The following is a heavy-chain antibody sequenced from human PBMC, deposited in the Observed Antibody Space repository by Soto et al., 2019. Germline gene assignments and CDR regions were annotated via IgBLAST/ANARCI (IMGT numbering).Heavy chain of an antibody. D-gene: IGHD3-16*01. CDR2: IGTAGDT. CDR3: ARSEGKQRGTIYYYYGMDV. Sequence: PGGSLRLSCAASGFTFSSYDMHWVRQATGKGLEWVSAIGTAGDTYYPGSVKGRFTISRGNAKNSLYLQMNSLRAGDTAVYYCARSEGKQRGTIYYYYGMDVWGQGTTVTSP. J-gene: IGHJ6*02. CDR1: GFTFSSYD. V-gene: IGHV3-13*01.